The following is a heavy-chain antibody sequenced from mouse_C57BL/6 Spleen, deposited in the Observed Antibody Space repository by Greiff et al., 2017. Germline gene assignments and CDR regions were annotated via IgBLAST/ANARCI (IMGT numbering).Heavy chain of an antibody. CDR3: ASSVRWYFDV. J-gene: IGHJ1*03. CDR2: INPNNGGT. CDR1: GYTFTDYY. V-gene: IGHV1-26*01. Sequence: EVQLQQSGPELVKPGASVKISCKASGYTFTDYYMNWVKQSHGKSLEWIGDINPNNGGTSYNQKFKGKATLTVDKSSSTAYMEHRSLTSEDSAVYYCASSVRWYFDVWGTGTTVTVSS. D-gene: IGHD1-1*01.